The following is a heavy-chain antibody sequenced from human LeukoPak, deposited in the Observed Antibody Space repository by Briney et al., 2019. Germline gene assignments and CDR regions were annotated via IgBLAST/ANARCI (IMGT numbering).Heavy chain of an antibody. D-gene: IGHD3-10*01. CDR1: GYTFTSYY. CDR2: INPSGGST. J-gene: IGHJ4*02. CDR3: AREVTMVRGALGY. Sequence: ALVKVSCKASGYTFTSYYMHWVRQAPGQGLEWMGIINPSGGSTSYAQKFQGRVTMTRDTSTSTVYMELSGLRSEDTAVYYCAREVTMVRGALGYWGQGTLVTVSS. V-gene: IGHV1-46*01.